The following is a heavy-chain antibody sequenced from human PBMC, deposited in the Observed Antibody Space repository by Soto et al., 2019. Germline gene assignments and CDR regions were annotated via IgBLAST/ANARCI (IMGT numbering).Heavy chain of an antibody. CDR1: GFSFRSDW. CDR3: SGGVGDAI. Sequence: EDQLVESGGGLVQPGGSLRLTCAVSGFSFRSDWMNWVRQAPGKGLGWVAQTNHDGSEKYYLDSVKGRFTIFRDNAKNSLYLQMNSLRAEDTAVYYCSGGVGDAIWGQGTLVTVSS. J-gene: IGHJ4*02. D-gene: IGHD1-26*01. V-gene: IGHV3-7*04. CDR2: TNHDGSEK.